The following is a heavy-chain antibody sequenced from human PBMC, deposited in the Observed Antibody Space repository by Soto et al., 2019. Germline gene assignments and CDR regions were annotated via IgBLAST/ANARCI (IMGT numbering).Heavy chain of an antibody. CDR3: ARGQRIQLWLRHYYGMDV. D-gene: IGHD5-18*01. CDR1: GFTVSSNY. V-gene: IGHV3-53*01. Sequence: PGGSLRLSCVISGFTVSSNYMSWVRQAPGKGLEWVSIIYSSGTTYYADSVKGWVTMTRDTSISTAYMELSRLRSDDTAVYYCARGQRIQLWLRHYYGMDVWGQGTTVTVSS. J-gene: IGHJ6*02. CDR2: IYSSGTT.